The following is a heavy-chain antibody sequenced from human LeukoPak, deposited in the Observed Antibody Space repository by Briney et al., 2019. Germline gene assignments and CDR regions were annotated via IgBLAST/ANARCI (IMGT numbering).Heavy chain of an antibody. CDR3: ARDSSGCSTLSDY. CDR2: IWYDGSNK. D-gene: IGHD3-22*01. Sequence: PGGSLRLSCAASGFTFSSYGMHWVRQAPGKGLEWVAVIWYDGSNKYYADSVKGRFTISRDNSKNTLYLQMNSLRAEDTAVYYCARDSSGCSTLSDYWGQGTLVTVSS. CDR1: GFTFSSYG. V-gene: IGHV3-33*01. J-gene: IGHJ4*02.